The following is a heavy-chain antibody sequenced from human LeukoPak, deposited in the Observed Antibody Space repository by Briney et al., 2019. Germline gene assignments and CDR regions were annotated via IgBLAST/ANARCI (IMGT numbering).Heavy chain of an antibody. J-gene: IGHJ3*02. Sequence: PGGSLRLSCAASGFTFSSYGMHWVRQAPGKGLEWVPVIWYDGSNKYYADSVKGRFTISRDNSKNTLYLQMNSLRAEDTAVYYCARAGYSSVWGAFDIWGQGTMVTVSS. CDR1: GFTFSSYG. D-gene: IGHD6-19*01. CDR2: IWYDGSNK. CDR3: ARAGYSSVWGAFDI. V-gene: IGHV3-33*01.